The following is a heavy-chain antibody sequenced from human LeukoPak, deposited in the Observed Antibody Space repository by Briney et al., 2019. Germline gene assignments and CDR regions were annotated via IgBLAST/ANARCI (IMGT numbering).Heavy chain of an antibody. J-gene: IGHJ4*02. CDR2: IKEDGSEK. V-gene: IGHV3-7*05. D-gene: IGHD2-21*01. Sequence: GGHLRLSCAASGFTFSSSWMTWVRQAPGKGLEYVANIKEDGSEKYYVDSVKGRFTISRDNAKNSLYLQMSSLRADDTAVYYCARDCGFHTFDYWGQGTLVSVSS. CDR3: ARDCGFHTFDY. CDR1: GFTFSSSW.